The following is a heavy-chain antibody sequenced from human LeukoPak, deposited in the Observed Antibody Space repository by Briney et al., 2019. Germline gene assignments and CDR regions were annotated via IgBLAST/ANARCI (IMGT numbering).Heavy chain of an antibody. CDR2: IYYSGST. Sequence: SETLSLTCTVSGGSISSSSYYWGWTRQPPGKGLEWIGSIYYSGSTYYNPSLKSRVTISIDTSKNQFSLKLSSVTAADTAVYFCARVGNWNYWFDPWGQGTLVTVSS. V-gene: IGHV4-39*07. CDR3: ARVGNWNYWFDP. J-gene: IGHJ5*02. CDR1: GGSISSSSYY. D-gene: IGHD1-7*01.